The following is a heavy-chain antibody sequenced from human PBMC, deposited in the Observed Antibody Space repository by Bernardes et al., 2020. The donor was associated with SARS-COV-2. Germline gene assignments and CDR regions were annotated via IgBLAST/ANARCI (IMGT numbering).Heavy chain of an antibody. CDR1: GGSISSHY. Sequence: SETLSLTCTVSGGSISSHYWSWIRQPPGKGLEWIGNIYHSGSIYHSGSTNYNPSLKSRVTISVDTSKKQFSLKLNSVTAADTAVYYCARGGEMLGWFDPWGQGTLVTVSS. V-gene: IGHV4-59*11. D-gene: IGHD3-10*02. CDR2: IYHSGSIYHSGST. J-gene: IGHJ5*02. CDR3: ARGGEMLGWFDP.